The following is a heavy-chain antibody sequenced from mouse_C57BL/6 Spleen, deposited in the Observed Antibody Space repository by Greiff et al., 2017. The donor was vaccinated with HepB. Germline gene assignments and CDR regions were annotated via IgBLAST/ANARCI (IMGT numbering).Heavy chain of an antibody. J-gene: IGHJ2*01. CDR2: INPNYGTT. CDR3: ARGEVYDYDGYFDY. D-gene: IGHD2-4*01. Sequence: VQLKESGPELVKPGASVKISCKASGYSFTDYNINWVKQSNGKSLEWIGVINPNYGTTSYNQKFKGKATLTVDQSSSTAYMQLNSLTSEDSAVYYCARGEVYDYDGYFDYWGQGTTLTVSS. V-gene: IGHV1-39*01. CDR1: GYSFTDYN.